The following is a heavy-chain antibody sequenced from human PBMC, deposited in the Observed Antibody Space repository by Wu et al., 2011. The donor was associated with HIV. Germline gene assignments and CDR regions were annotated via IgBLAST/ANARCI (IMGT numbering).Heavy chain of an antibody. CDR2: INPNSGDI. V-gene: IGHV1-2*02. J-gene: IGHJ5*01. CDR3: ARGTDYYASGSYSWLDP. D-gene: IGHD3-10*01. CDR1: GYSFTDYY. Sequence: QVQLLQSGAEVKKPGASVKVSCKASGYSFTDYYMHWVRQAPGQGLEWMGWINPNSGDINYAQKFQGRVFMTTDTSISTAYMEVNRLRSDDTAVYYCARGTDYYASGSYSWLDPWGQGALVTVSS.